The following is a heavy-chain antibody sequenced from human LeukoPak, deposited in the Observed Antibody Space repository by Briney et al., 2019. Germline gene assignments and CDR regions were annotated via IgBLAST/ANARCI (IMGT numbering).Heavy chain of an antibody. CDR1: GGSFSGYY. J-gene: IGHJ5*02. V-gene: IGHV4-34*01. CDR3: ARGYDLDGP. Sequence: SGTLSLTCAVYGGSFSGYYWSWIRQPPGKGLEWIGEINHSGSTNYNPSLKSRVTISVDTSKNQFSLKLSSVTAADTAVYYCARGYDLDGPWGQGTLVTVSS. D-gene: IGHD3-3*01. CDR2: INHSGST.